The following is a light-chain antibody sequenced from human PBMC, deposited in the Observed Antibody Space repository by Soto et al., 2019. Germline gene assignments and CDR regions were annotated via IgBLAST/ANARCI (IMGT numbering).Light chain of an antibody. CDR3: QQLTSYPVS. Sequence: IHWTQSPSSLSAYVGDGVTITCRASQGVSRYLSWYQQKPGRAPILLISAASTLQSGVPARFSGSGSGTDFTLSITSLQPEDFATYYCQQLTSYPVSFAGGSKVDIK. J-gene: IGKJ4*01. V-gene: IGKV1-9*01. CDR2: AAS. CDR1: QGVSRY.